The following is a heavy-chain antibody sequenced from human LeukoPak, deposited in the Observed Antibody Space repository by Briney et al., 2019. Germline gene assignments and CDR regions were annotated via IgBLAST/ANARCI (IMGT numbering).Heavy chain of an antibody. D-gene: IGHD3-16*01. CDR3: ARVKSWGAGDY. V-gene: IGHV3-49*04. Sequence: GGSLRLSCAASGFTFSTYAMSWVRQAAGKGGGWVGFIRSVTYGGTAEYATSVKGRSTISRDDSKSIAYLQMNSLKSEDTALYDCARVKSWGAGDYWGQGTLVTVSS. J-gene: IGHJ4*02. CDR2: IRSVTYGGTA. CDR1: GFTFSTYA.